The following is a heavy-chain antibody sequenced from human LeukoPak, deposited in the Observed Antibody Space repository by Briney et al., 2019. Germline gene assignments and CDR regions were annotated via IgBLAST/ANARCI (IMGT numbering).Heavy chain of an antibody. Sequence: SETLSLTCAVYGGPFRGFFWSWIRQAPGKGLEWIGQISHSGSSNNNPSLKSRITISVDTSKSQFSLKLSSVTAADTAVYYCTSHPSTWYTGGWIIWSQGTLVTVSS. V-gene: IGHV4-34*10. J-gene: IGHJ4*02. D-gene: IGHD6-13*01. CDR3: TSHPSTWYTGGWII. CDR1: GGPFRGFF. CDR2: ISHSGSS.